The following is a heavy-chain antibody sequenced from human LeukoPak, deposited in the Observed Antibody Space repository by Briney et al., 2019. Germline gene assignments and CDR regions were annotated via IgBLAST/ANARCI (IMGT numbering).Heavy chain of an antibody. V-gene: IGHV4-34*01. CDR1: GGSFSGYY. CDR3: ARREMATTDFDY. J-gene: IGHJ4*02. Sequence: PSETLSLTCAVYGGSFSGYYWSWIRQPPGKGLEWIGKINHSGSTNYNPSLKSRVTISVDTSKNQFSLELSSVTAADTAVYYCARREMATTDFDYWGQGTLVTVSS. CDR2: INHSGST. D-gene: IGHD5-24*01.